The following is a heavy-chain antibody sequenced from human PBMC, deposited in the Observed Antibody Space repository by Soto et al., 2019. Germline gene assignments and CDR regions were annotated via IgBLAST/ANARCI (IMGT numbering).Heavy chain of an antibody. CDR2: INHSGST. V-gene: IGHV4-34*01. J-gene: IGHJ5*02. CDR3: ARGALITMVRGVIGWFDP. D-gene: IGHD3-10*01. CDR1: GGSFSGYY. Sequence: SETLSLTCAVYGGSFSGYYWSWIRQPPGKGLEWIGEINHSGSTNYNPSLKSRVTISVDTSKNQFSLKLSSVAAADTAVYYCARGALITMVRGVIGWFDPWGQGTLVTVSS.